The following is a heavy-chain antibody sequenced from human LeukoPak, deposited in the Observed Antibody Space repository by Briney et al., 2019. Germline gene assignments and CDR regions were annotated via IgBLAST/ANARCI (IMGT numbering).Heavy chain of an antibody. J-gene: IGHJ4*02. CDR1: GGSISSSSYH. CDR3: AREYSRSVVAGSRPDL. D-gene: IGHD2-21*01. Sequence: SETLSLTCSVSGGSISSSSYHWGWIRQSPERGLEWIGSMYYRGTTYENPSLKSRLTLSIDTSNNELSLKLTSVTAADTAVYYCAREYSRSVVAGSRPDLWGQGLLVTVSS. CDR2: MYYRGTT. V-gene: IGHV4-39*02.